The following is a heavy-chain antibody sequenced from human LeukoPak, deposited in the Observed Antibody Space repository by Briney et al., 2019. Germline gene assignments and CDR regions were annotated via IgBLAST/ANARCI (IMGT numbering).Heavy chain of an antibody. CDR1: GFTFSSYW. CDR3: ARDFMYSISCAGC. Sequence: PGGSLRLSCAASGFTFSSYWMHWVRQVPGKGLMWVSRIKTDGSSTSYADSVKGRFTISRDNAKNTLYLQMNSLSVEDTAVYYCARDFMYSISCAGCWGQGTLVTVSS. CDR2: IKTDGSST. D-gene: IGHD6-13*01. J-gene: IGHJ4*02. V-gene: IGHV3-74*01.